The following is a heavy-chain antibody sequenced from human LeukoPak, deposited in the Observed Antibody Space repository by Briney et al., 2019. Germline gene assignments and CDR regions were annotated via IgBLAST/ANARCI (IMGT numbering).Heavy chain of an antibody. D-gene: IGHD3-9*01. CDR2: FDPEDGET. CDR3: ARDGRRFFDWLLQGGSFDY. CDR1: GYTLTELS. J-gene: IGHJ4*02. V-gene: IGHV1-24*01. Sequence: ASVKVSCKVSGYTLTELSMHWVRQAPGKGLEWMGGFDPEDGETIYAQKFQGRVTMTEDTSTDTAYMELSSLRSEDTAVYYCARDGRRFFDWLLQGGSFDYWGQGTLVTVSS.